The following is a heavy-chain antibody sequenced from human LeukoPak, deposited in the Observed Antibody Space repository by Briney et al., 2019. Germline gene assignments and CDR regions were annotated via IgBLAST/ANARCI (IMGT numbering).Heavy chain of an antibody. D-gene: IGHD3-22*01. V-gene: IGHV3-30*18. CDR1: GFTFSSYG. Sequence: PGGSLRLSCAASGFTFSSYGMHWVRQAPGKGLEWVAVISYDGSNKYYADSVKGRFTISRDNSKNTLYLQMNSLRAEDTAVYYCAKDAINRYYDSSGYCRDWGQGTLVTVSS. CDR2: ISYDGSNK. CDR3: AKDAINRYYDSSGYCRD. J-gene: IGHJ4*02.